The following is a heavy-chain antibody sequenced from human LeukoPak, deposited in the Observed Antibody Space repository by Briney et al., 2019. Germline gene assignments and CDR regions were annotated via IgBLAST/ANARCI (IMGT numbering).Heavy chain of an antibody. V-gene: IGHV3-11*06. D-gene: IGHD3-22*01. CDR3: ARESGFGDDSSGYYFDY. J-gene: IGHJ4*02. Sequence: GGSLRLSCAASGFTFSDYYMSWIRQAPGKGLEWVSYISSSSSYTNYADSVKGRFTISRDNSKNTLYLQMNSLRAEDTAVYYCARESGFGDDSSGYYFDYWGQGTLVTVSS. CDR1: GFTFSDYY. CDR2: ISSSSSYT.